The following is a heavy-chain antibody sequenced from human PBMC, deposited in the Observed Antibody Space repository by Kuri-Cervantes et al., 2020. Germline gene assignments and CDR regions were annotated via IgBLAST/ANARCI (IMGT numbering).Heavy chain of an antibody. CDR3: ARELQDYYYYGMDV. V-gene: IGHV3-30-3*01. CDR1: GFTFSSYA. CDR2: ISYDGSNK. D-gene: IGHD3-10*01. J-gene: IGHJ6*02. Sequence: GGSLRLSCAASGFTFSSYAMHWVRQAPGKGLERVAVISYDGSNKYYADSVKGRFTISRDNSKNTLYLQMNSLRAEDTAAYYCARELQDYYYYGMDVWGQGTTVTVSS.